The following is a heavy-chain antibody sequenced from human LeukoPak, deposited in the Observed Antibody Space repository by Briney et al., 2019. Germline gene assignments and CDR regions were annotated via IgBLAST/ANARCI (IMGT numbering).Heavy chain of an antibody. V-gene: IGHV3-11*06. CDR3: ARDQGPRNWFDP. J-gene: IGHJ5*02. CDR2: ISSSSSYT. Sequence: KPGGSLRLSCAASGLTFSDYYMSWIRQAPGKGLEWVSYISSSSSYTNYADSVKGRFTISRDNAKNSLYLQMNSLRAEDTAVYYCARDQGPRNWFDPWGQGTLVTVSS. CDR1: GLTFSDYY.